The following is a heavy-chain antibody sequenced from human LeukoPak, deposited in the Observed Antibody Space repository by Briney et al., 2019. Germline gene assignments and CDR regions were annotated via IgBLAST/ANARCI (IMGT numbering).Heavy chain of an antibody. CDR1: NYSISSGYY. CDR3: AREGYYGSGSIDY. CDR2: IYHNGGT. Sequence: SETLSLTCTVSNYSISSGYYWGWIRQPPGKGLEWIATIYHNGGTYYNPSLKSRLTISVDTSKNQFSLKLSSVTAADTAVYYCAREGYYGSGSIDYWGQGTLVTVPS. J-gene: IGHJ4*02. V-gene: IGHV4-38-2*02. D-gene: IGHD3-10*01.